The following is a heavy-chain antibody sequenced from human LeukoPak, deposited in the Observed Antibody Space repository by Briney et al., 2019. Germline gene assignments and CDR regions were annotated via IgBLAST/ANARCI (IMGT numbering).Heavy chain of an antibody. V-gene: IGHV3-30*18. D-gene: IGHD6-13*01. J-gene: IGHJ6*02. CDR2: ISYDGSNK. Sequence: GGSLRLSCAASGFTFSSYGMHWVRQAPGKGLEWVAVISYDGSNKYYADSVKGRFTISRDNSKNTLYLQMNSLRAEDTAVYYCAKDALAAASIYYYGMDVWGQGTTVTVSS. CDR1: GFTFSSYG. CDR3: AKDALAAASIYYYGMDV.